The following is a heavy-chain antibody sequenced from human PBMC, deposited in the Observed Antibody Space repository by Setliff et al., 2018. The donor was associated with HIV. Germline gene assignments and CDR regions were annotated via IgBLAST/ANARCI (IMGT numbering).Heavy chain of an antibody. D-gene: IGHD6-19*01. CDR1: GFTFSNAW. Sequence: GGSLRLSCAASGFTFSNAWMSWVRQAPGKGLEWVGRIKSKTDGGTTDYAAPVKGRFTISRGDSKNTLYLQMNSLKTEDTAVYYCTTDASSGWYWYYFDYWGQGTLVTVSS. J-gene: IGHJ4*02. CDR3: TTDASSGWYWYYFDY. V-gene: IGHV3-15*01. CDR2: IKSKTDGGTT.